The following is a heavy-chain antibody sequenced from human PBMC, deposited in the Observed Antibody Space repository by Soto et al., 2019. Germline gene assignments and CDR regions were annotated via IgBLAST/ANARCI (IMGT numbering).Heavy chain of an antibody. J-gene: IGHJ4*02. CDR1: GFPFSSYA. V-gene: IGHV3-23*01. CDR3: ARRSWRGRADY. Sequence: GGSLRLSCAASGFPFSSYAMSWVRQAPGKGLEWVSGIGGSGGDTFYADSVKGRFTVSRDNAENTLSLQLNSLRVEDTAIYYCARRSWRGRADYWGQGILVTVSS. D-gene: IGHD3-3*01. CDR2: IGGSGGDT.